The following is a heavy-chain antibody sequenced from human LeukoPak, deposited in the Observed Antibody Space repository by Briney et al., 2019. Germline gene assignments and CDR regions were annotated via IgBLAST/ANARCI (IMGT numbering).Heavy chain of an antibody. D-gene: IGHD3-3*01. V-gene: IGHV4-61*02. Sequence: SETLSLTCTVSGGSISSGSYYWSWIRQPAGKGLEWIGRIYTSGSTNYNPSLKSRVTISVDTSKNQFSLKLSSVTAADTAVYYCARVVSSEGRGIFGVVPRGGYYFDYWGQGTLVTVSS. CDR2: IYTSGST. J-gene: IGHJ4*02. CDR1: GGSISSGSYY. CDR3: ARVVSSEGRGIFGVVPRGGYYFDY.